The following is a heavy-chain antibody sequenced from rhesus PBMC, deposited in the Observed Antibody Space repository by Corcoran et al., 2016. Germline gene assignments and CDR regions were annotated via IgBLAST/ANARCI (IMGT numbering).Heavy chain of an antibody. D-gene: IGHD2-21*01. V-gene: IGHV2-174*01. CDR1: GFSLTTSGMG. J-gene: IGHJ6*01. CDR3: ARDYCTSSGCSTYGLDS. CDR2: INWDDDK. Sequence: QVTLKESGPALVKPTQTLTLTCTFSGFSLTTSGMGVGWIRQPPGKALEWLALINWDDDKRYTTSLKSKLPISKDTSKNQVVLTMTNMDPVDTATYYCARDYCTSSGCSTYGLDSWGQGVVVTVSS.